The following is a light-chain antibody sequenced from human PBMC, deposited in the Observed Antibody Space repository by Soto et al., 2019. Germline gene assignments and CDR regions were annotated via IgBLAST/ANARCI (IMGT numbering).Light chain of an antibody. Sequence: EIVMTQSPATLSVSPGERATLSCRASQSVGSNLAWYQQKPGQVPRLLIYAASSRATGIPARFSASGSGTEFTLTITSLQSEDLAVYYCQHYDSWRTFGQGTKVEIK. CDR2: AAS. V-gene: IGKV3-15*01. J-gene: IGKJ1*01. CDR1: QSVGSN. CDR3: QHYDSWRT.